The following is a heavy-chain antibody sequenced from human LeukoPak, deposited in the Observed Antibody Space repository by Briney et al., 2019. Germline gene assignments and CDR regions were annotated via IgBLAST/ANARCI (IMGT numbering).Heavy chain of an antibody. V-gene: IGHV4-39*01. CDR2: IYYSGST. CDR3: ARTRYYYNSRSYGAPYYFDY. J-gene: IGHJ4*02. Sequence: SETLSLTCTVSGGSISSSNYYWGWIRQPPGKGLEWIGSIYYSGSTYYNPSLKSRVTISVDTSKNQFSLKLSSVTAADTAVYYCARTRYYYNSRSYGAPYYFDYWGQGTLVTVSS. CDR1: GGSISSSNYY. D-gene: IGHD3-10*01.